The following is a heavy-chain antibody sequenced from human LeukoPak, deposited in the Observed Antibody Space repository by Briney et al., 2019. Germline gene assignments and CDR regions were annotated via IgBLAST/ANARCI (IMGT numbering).Heavy chain of an antibody. D-gene: IGHD3-16*01. J-gene: IGHJ4*02. CDR1: GFTFSNYG. Sequence: PGRSLRLSCAASGFTFSNYGMHWVRQAPGKGLEWVALIWYDGSNKHYADSVRGRFTISRDNSKNTLYLQMNSLRAEDTAVYYCARDLGARGYYFDYWGQGTLVTVSS. CDR3: ARDLGARGYYFDY. V-gene: IGHV3-33*01. CDR2: IWYDGSNK.